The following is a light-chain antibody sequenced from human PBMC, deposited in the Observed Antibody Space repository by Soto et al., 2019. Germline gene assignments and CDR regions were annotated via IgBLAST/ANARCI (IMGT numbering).Light chain of an antibody. CDR1: QSLAYIDGNTY. J-gene: IGKJ2*01. Sequence: EVVMTQSPLSLPVTLGQPASISCRSSQSLAYIDGNTYLSWFHQRPGQSPRRLIYKVSNRESGGPDRFGGSGSDKDFTLKTSRVEVGDVGVYYWRQGTHWLPYTLGQGTKLDIK. CDR3: RQGTHWLPYT. CDR2: KVS. V-gene: IGKV2-30*01.